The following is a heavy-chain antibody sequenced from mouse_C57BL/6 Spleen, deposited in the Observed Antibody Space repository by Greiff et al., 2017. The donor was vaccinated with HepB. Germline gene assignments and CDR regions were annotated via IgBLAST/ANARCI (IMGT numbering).Heavy chain of an antibody. J-gene: IGHJ1*03. CDR1: GFTFSDYY. CDR2: IKYDGSST. D-gene: IGHD1-1*01. V-gene: IGHV5-16*01. CDR3: ARGGDYGGSYWYFGV. Sequence: EVQLVESEGGLVQPGSSMKLSCTASGFTFSDYYMAWVRQVPEKGLEWVANIKYDGSSTYYLDSLKSRFIISRDNAKNILYLQMSSLKSEDTATYYCARGGDYGGSYWYFGVWGTGTTVTVSS.